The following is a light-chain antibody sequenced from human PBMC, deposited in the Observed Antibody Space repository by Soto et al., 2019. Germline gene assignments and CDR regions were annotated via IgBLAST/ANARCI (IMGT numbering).Light chain of an antibody. V-gene: IGLV2-14*03. CDR1: SSDVGGYNY. CDR2: DVS. J-gene: IGLJ1*01. CDR3: SSYTTSNTRQIV. Sequence: QSVLTQPASVSWSPGQSITISCTGTSSDVGGYNYVSWYQHHPGKAPKLMIFDVSNRPSGVPNRFSGSKSGNTASLTISGLQPEDEADYYCSSYTTSNTRQIVFGTGTKVTVL.